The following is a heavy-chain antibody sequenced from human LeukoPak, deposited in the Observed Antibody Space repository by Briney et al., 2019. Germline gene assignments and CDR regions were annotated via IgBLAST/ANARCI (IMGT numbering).Heavy chain of an antibody. CDR1: QYTFSNYW. CDR2: IYPGDSDT. J-gene: IGHJ5*01. Sequence: GESLKISCKGSQYTFSNYWIGWVRQMPGKGLEWMGLIYPGDSDTRYGPSFKGQVTISVDKSITTAYLQWNSLKASDTAMYYCASLSYSYDSNDFDSWGQGTLVIVSS. D-gene: IGHD3-22*01. CDR3: ASLSYSYDSNDFDS. V-gene: IGHV5-51*01.